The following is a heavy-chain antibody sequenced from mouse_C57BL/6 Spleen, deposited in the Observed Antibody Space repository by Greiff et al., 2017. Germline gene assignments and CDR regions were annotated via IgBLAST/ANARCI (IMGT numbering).Heavy chain of an antibody. CDR2: IRNKANNHAT. V-gene: IGHV6-6*01. D-gene: IGHD1-1*01. CDR1: GFTFSDAW. Sequence: EVMLVESGGGLVQPGGSMKLSCAASGFTFSDAWMDWVRQSPEKGLEWVAEIRNKANNHATYYAESVKGRFTISRDDSKSSVYLQMNSLRAEDTGIYYCTRPYYYGSSPYFDYWGQGTTLTVSS. CDR3: TRPYYYGSSPYFDY. J-gene: IGHJ2*01.